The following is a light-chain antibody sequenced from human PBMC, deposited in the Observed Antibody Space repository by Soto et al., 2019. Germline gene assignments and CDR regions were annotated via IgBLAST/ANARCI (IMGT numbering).Light chain of an antibody. J-gene: IGKJ5*01. CDR1: QGISNF. Sequence: DIQMTQSPSSLSASVGDRVTITCRASQGISNFLAWYQQKPGKVPKLLISAASTLQSGVPSRFSGSGSGTDFTLTITSLQPEDDATYYCQQYSSVITFGQGTRLEIK. V-gene: IGKV1-27*01. CDR2: AAS. CDR3: QQYSSVIT.